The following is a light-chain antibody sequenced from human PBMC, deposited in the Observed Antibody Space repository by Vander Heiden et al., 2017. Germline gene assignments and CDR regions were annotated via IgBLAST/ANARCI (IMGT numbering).Light chain of an antibody. Sequence: ELVMTQSPATLSVSPGERATLSCRASQSVSSNLAWYQQKPGQAPRLLIYGASTRATGIPARFSGSGSGTEFTLTISSLQSEDFAVYYCQQYNNWPPVFTFGPGTKVXIK. V-gene: IGKV3-15*01. CDR3: QQYNNWPPVFT. CDR2: GAS. J-gene: IGKJ3*01. CDR1: QSVSSN.